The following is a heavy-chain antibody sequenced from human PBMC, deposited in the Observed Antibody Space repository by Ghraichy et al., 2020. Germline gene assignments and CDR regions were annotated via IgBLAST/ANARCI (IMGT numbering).Heavy chain of an antibody. J-gene: IGHJ4*02. CDR2: ISGGGGNT. V-gene: IGHV3-23*01. CDR1: GFTFSRYA. CDR3: AKDAAGLGGTTVTTDYFDY. Sequence: GGSLRLSCAASGFTFSRYAMSWVRQSPGKGLEWVSAISGGGGNTYYADSVKGRFTISRDNSKNTLYLQMNSLRAEDTAVYYCAKDAAGLGGTTVTTDYFDYWGQGTLVTVSS. D-gene: IGHD4-17*01.